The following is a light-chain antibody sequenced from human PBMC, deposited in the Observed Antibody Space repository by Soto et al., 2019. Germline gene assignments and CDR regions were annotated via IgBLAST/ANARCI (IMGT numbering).Light chain of an antibody. CDR1: SSDVGSYNL. Sequence: QSVLTQPASVSGSPGQSITISCTGTSSDVGSYNLVSWYQQHPGKAPKLMIYEVSNRPSGVSNRFSGSKSGNTASLTISGLQAEDEADYYCSSYTSSSTWVFGGGTQLTVL. CDR3: SSYTSSSTWV. V-gene: IGLV2-14*02. J-gene: IGLJ3*02. CDR2: EVS.